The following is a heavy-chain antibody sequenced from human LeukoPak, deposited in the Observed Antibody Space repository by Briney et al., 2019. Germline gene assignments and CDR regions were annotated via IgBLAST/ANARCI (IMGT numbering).Heavy chain of an antibody. D-gene: IGHD6-19*01. V-gene: IGHV3-21*01. CDR3: ARDGQQWLPLRPYWYFDL. J-gene: IGHJ2*01. CDR1: GFTFSSYS. CDR2: ISSSSSYI. Sequence: GGSLRLSCAASGFTFSSYSMNWVRQAPGKGLEWVSSISSSSSYIYYADSVNGRFTISRDNAKNSLYLQMNSLRAEDTAVYYCARDGQQWLPLRPYWYFDLWGRGTLVTVSS.